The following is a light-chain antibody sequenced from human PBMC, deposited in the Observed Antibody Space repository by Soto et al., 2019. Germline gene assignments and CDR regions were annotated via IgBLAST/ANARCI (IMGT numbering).Light chain of an antibody. Sequence: QPVLTQSSSASASLGSSVTLTCTLSSGHNNYIIAWHQQQPGKAPRYLVKLEGSGSYNKGSGVPDRFSGSSSGAGRYLTISNLQFEDEADYYCETWDNNTRIFAGGTKLTVL. CDR3: ETWDNNTRI. V-gene: IGLV4-60*02. CDR2: LEGSGSY. J-gene: IGLJ2*01. CDR1: SGHNNYI.